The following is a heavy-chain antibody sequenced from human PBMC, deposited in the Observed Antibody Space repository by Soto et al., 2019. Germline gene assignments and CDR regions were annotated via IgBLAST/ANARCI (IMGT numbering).Heavy chain of an antibody. Sequence: PSETLSLTCAVSGGSISSGGYSWSWIRQPPGKGLGWIGYIYHSGSTYYNPSLKSRVTISVGRSKNQFSLKLSSVTAADTAVYYCARAFGDSSGYWFDPWGQGTLVTVSS. D-gene: IGHD3-22*01. V-gene: IGHV4-30-2*01. J-gene: IGHJ5*02. CDR2: IYHSGST. CDR1: GGSISSGGYS. CDR3: ARAFGDSSGYWFDP.